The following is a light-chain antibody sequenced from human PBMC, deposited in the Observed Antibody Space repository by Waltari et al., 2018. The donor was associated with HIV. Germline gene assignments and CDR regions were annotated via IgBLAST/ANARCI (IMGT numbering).Light chain of an antibody. V-gene: IGLV1-47*01. J-gene: IGLJ3*02. CDR2: RNN. CDR3: AASDDSLSGWL. Sequence: QSELTQPPSVSGTPGQRVTISCSGSSSNTGPTSVYCYQQPPGTAPKLLSSRNNQRPSGVPDRFSGSKSGTSASLAISGLRAEDEADYFCAASDDSLSGWLFGGGTKLTVL. CDR1: SSNTGPTS.